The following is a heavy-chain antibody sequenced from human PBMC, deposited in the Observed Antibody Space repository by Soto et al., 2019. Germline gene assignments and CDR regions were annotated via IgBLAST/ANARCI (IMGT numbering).Heavy chain of an antibody. CDR3: ARMGFRTPNTWFDP. J-gene: IGHJ5*02. CDR2: IIPIFGTA. D-gene: IGHD1-26*01. V-gene: IGHV1-69*13. CDR1: GGTFSSYA. Sequence: SVKVSCKASGGTFSSYAISWVRQAPGQGLEWMGGIIPIFGTANYAQKFQGRVTITADESTSTAYMELSSLRSEDTAVYYCARMGFRTPNTWFDPWGQGNLVTVSS.